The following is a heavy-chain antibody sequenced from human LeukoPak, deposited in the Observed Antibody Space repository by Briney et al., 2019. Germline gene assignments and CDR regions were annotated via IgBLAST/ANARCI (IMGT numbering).Heavy chain of an antibody. V-gene: IGHV5-51*01. CDR2: IYPGDSDT. J-gene: IGHJ5*02. D-gene: IGHD2-2*01. CDR1: GYGFNNYW. Sequence: GESLKISCKGSGYGFNNYWIGWVRQMPGKGLVGMGIIYPGDSDTRYSPSFQGQVTFSADKSISTAYLQWSSLKASDTAMYYCARGGYQTWFDPWGQGTLVTVSS. CDR3: ARGGYQTWFDP.